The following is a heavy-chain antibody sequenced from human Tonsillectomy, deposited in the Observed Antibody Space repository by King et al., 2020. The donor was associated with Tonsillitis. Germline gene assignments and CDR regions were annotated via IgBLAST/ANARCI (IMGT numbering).Heavy chain of an antibody. CDR2: IYNSENT. V-gene: IGHV4-31*03. CDR1: GGSISGGAYY. CDR3: GTYEGGVFDP. Sequence: VQLQESGPGLVKPSQTLSLTCTVSGGSISGGAYYWSWIRQHPGKGLEWIGYIYNSENTFYNPSLKSRLTISVDTSKNQFSLKLRSVTAADTAVYYCGTYEGGVFDPWGQGTLVTVSS. J-gene: IGHJ5*02. D-gene: IGHD2-15*01.